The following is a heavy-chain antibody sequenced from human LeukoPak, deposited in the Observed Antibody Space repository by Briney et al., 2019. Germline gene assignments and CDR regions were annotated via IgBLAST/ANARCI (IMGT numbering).Heavy chain of an antibody. CDR1: GFTFSSFW. D-gene: IGHD1-26*01. J-gene: IGHJ4*02. V-gene: IGHV3-7*01. CDR2: IKHDGSEK. Sequence: GGSLRLSCAASGFTFSSFWLSWVRQAPGEGLEWVANIKHDGSEKNYVDSVKGRFTISRDNAKNSLYLQMNSLRAEDTAVYYCARFHGSFDYWGQGTLVTVSS. CDR3: ARFHGSFDY.